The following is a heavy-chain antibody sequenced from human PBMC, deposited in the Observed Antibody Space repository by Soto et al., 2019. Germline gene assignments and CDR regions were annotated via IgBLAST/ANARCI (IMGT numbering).Heavy chain of an antibody. D-gene: IGHD3-10*01. CDR1: GASINDYY. CDR3: ASFGVSSKNWFDP. J-gene: IGHJ5*02. Sequence: SETLSLTCTVSGASINDYYWSWIRQPPGKGLEWIGFVYYSGSTTYNPSLKSRLTISLDTSKSQFSLKLSSVAAADTAVYYCASFGVSSKNWFDPWGLGTLVTVSS. V-gene: IGHV4-59*08. CDR2: VYYSGST.